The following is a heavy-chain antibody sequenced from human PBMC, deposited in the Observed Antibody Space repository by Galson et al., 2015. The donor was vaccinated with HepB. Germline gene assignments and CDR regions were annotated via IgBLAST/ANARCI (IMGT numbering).Heavy chain of an antibody. CDR3: ARDGPVGPYYYNYAMDV. V-gene: IGHV3-66*01. CDR1: GFTVTSYY. CDR2: IYSGGSST. J-gene: IGHJ6*02. D-gene: IGHD4-23*01. Sequence: SLRLSCAASGFTVTSYYMTWVRQAPGKGLECVSIIYSGGSSTYYADSVKGRFTISRDTSKNTVYLEMNNLRAEDTAVYYCARDGPVGPYYYNYAMDVWGQGTTVTVSS.